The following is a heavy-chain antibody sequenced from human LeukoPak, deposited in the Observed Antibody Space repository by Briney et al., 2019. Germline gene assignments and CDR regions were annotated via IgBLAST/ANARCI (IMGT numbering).Heavy chain of an antibody. CDR1: GFTFNNYW. CDR3: ARTERGGFFDY. J-gene: IGHJ4*02. D-gene: IGHD2-21*02. CDR2: SNGDGSDT. V-gene: IGHV3-74*01. Sequence: GGSLRLSCAASGFTFNNYWMHWVRQVPGKGLMWVSRSNGDGSDTTYADSVKGRFTISRDNRKNTLYLQMNSLRVEDTAVYYRARTERGGFFDYWGQGALVTVPS.